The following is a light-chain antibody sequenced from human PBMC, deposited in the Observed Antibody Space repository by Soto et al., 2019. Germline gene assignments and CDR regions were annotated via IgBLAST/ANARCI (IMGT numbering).Light chain of an antibody. CDR2: AAS. CDR1: QGISSY. J-gene: IGKJ4*01. CDR3: QQLNSYPLT. Sequence: DIQLTQSPSFLSASVGDGVTITCRASQGISSYLAWYQQNPGKTPKLLIYAASTLQSGVPSRFSGSGSGTEFTLTISSLQPEDFATYYCQQLNSYPLTFGGGTKVEIK. V-gene: IGKV1-9*01.